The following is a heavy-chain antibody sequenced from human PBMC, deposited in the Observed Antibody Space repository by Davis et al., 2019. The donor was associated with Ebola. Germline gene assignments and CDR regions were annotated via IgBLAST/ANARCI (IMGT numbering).Heavy chain of an antibody. Sequence: PGGSLRLSCAASGFTFSSYAMHWVRQAPGKGLEWVAVISYDGSNKYYADSVKGRFTISRDNSKNTLYLQMNSLRAEDTAVYYCARATFSMTTVTTPLGYWGQGTLVTVSS. J-gene: IGHJ4*02. D-gene: IGHD4-17*01. V-gene: IGHV3-30-3*01. CDR3: ARATFSMTTVTTPLGY. CDR1: GFTFSSYA. CDR2: ISYDGSNK.